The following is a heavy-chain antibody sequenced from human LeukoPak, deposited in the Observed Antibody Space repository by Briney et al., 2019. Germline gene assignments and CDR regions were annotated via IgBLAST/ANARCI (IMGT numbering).Heavy chain of an antibody. J-gene: IGHJ4*02. D-gene: IGHD1-14*01. Sequence: ASVKVSCKTSGYTFTTYGVSWVRQPPAHGLELMGWVSGYTGNTNYADRFQGRVTMTTDASKSTLYMGLTNRRFDETAVYCCARGEVSESLYLFDFWGQGTLVTVS. CDR3: ARGEVSESLYLFDF. CDR2: VSGYTGNT. V-gene: IGHV1-18*01. CDR1: GYTFTTYG.